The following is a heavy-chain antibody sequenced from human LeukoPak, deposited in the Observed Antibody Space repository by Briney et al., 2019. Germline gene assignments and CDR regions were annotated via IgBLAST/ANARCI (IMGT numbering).Heavy chain of an antibody. J-gene: IGHJ4*02. V-gene: IGHV4-59*01. CDR2: IYYSGNT. Sequence: KPSETLSLTCTVSGGSISSYYWSWIRQPPGKGLEWIGYIYYSGNTKYNPSLKSRVTISVDTSKNQFSLKLSSVTAADTAVYYCARDQNYYDYWGQGTLVTVSS. CDR1: GGSISSYY. CDR3: ARDQNYYDY.